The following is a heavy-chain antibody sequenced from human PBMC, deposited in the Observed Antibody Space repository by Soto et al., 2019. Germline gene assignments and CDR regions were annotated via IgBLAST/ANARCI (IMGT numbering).Heavy chain of an antibody. D-gene: IGHD6-13*01. CDR2: MTPKSGGT. CDR1: GSTSSAYY. V-gene: IGHV1-2*02. Sequence: ASVKVSGKVSGSTSSAYYTHWLRQAPGQGLEWMGGMTPKSGGTYFAQKFQGRATLTRDTSISTAYMEVKRLRSDDTAVHYGTRENIENSDGLYHAFDIWGQGTTVTVSS. J-gene: IGHJ3*02. CDR3: TRENIENSDGLYHAFDI.